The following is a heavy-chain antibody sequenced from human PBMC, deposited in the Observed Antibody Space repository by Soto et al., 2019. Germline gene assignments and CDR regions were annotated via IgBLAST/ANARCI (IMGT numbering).Heavy chain of an antibody. CDR3: ARGPVFGDYPYFDYGMDV. Sequence: QVQLVESGGGVVQPGRSLRLSCAASGFTFSSYAMHWVRQAPGKGLEWVAVISYDGTNKQYADSVKGRFTISRDNSKNTLYLQMSGLRAEDTALYYCARGPVFGDYPYFDYGMDVWGQGTTVTVSS. CDR2: ISYDGTNK. V-gene: IGHV3-30-3*01. D-gene: IGHD4-17*01. J-gene: IGHJ6*02. CDR1: GFTFSSYA.